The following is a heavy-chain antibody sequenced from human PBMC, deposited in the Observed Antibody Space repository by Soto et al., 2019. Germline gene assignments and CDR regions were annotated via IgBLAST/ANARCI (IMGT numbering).Heavy chain of an antibody. Sequence: QVQLVQSGAEVKKPGASVKVSCKASGYTFTSYGISWVRQAPGQGLEWMGWISAYNGNTNYAQKLQGRVTMTTDTSTSTAYMELRSLRSDDMAVYYCARDHYCSSTSCYSVGWFDPWGQGTLVTVSS. CDR1: GYTFTSYG. CDR3: ARDHYCSSTSCYSVGWFDP. V-gene: IGHV1-18*03. CDR2: ISAYNGNT. D-gene: IGHD2-2*01. J-gene: IGHJ5*02.